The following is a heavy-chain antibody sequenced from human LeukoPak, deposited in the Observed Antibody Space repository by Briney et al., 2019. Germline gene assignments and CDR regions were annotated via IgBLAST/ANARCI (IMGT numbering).Heavy chain of an antibody. J-gene: IGHJ4*02. CDR3: ATGQPRITMIVVVPGGYYFDY. D-gene: IGHD3-22*01. CDR1: GYTLTELS. Sequence: ASVKVSCKVSGYTLTELSMHWVRQAPGKGLEWMGGFDPEDGETIYAQKFQGRVTMTEDTSTDTAYMELSSLRSADTAVYYCATGQPRITMIVVVPGGYYFDYWGQETLVTVSS. V-gene: IGHV1-24*01. CDR2: FDPEDGET.